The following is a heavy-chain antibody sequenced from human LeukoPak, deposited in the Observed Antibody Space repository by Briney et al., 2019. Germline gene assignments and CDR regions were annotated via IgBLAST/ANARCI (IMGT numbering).Heavy chain of an antibody. V-gene: IGHV1-69*05. CDR1: GGTFSSYA. D-gene: IGHD2-15*01. CDR3: ASSRYCSGGSCYDYMDV. Sequence: SVKVSCKASGGTFSSYAISWVRQAPGQGLEWMGGIIPIFGTANYAQKFQGRVTITTDESTSAAYMELSSLRSEDMAVYYCASSRYCSGGSCYDYMDVWGKGTTVTVSS. CDR2: IIPIFGTA. J-gene: IGHJ6*03.